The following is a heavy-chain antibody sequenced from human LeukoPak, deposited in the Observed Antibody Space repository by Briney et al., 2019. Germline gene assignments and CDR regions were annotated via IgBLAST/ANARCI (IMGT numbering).Heavy chain of an antibody. D-gene: IGHD3-16*01. CDR1: GFTFSNYG. Sequence: PGGSLRLSCAASGFTFSNYGIHWVRQAPGKGLEWVTFIRYDGSSKYYADSVKGRFTISRDNSKNTLFLHTNSLRTEDTAVYYCAKDSRITFGGLRAYHYYMDVWGKGTTVTISS. CDR2: IRYDGSSK. V-gene: IGHV3-30*02. CDR3: AKDSRITFGGLRAYHYYMDV. J-gene: IGHJ6*03.